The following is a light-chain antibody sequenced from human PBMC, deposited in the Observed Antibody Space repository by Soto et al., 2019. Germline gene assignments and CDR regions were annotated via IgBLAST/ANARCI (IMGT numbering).Light chain of an antibody. Sequence: IRMTQSPSSLSASVGDRVTITCRAGQSISTYLNWYQQKPGKAPKLLIYAVSTFPSGVPSNFSGSGSGTEFTLTISSLQPEDFATYYCQQYNSYPWTIGQGTKVDIK. CDR3: QQYNSYPWT. V-gene: IGKV1-9*01. J-gene: IGKJ1*01. CDR2: AVS. CDR1: QSISTY.